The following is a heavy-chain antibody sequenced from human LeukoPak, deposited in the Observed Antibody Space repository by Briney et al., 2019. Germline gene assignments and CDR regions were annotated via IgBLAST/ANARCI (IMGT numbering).Heavy chain of an antibody. CDR3: AKDRSRASVAD. D-gene: IGHD6-19*01. Sequence: GGSLRLSCAASGFTFSSYGMSWVRQAPGKGLVWVSSLSGSGGSTYYADSVKGRFTISRDNSKNTLYLQMNSLRAEDTAVYYCAKDRSRASVADWGQGTLVTVSS. CDR2: LSGSGGST. V-gene: IGHV3-23*01. CDR1: GFTFSSYG. J-gene: IGHJ4*02.